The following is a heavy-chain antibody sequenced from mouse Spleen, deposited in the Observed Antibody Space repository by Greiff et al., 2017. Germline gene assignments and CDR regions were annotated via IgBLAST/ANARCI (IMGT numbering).Heavy chain of an antibody. J-gene: IGHJ2*01. V-gene: IGHV5-12*01. D-gene: IGHD1-1*01. CDR1: GFTFSDYY. Sequence: DVKLQESGGGLVQPGGSLKLSCAASGFTFSDYYMYWVRQTPEKRLEWVAYISNGGGSTYYPDTVKGRFTISRDNAKNTLYLQMSRLKSEDTAMYYCARQDYYGRFDYWGQGTTLTVSS. CDR2: ISNGGGST. CDR3: ARQDYYGRFDY.